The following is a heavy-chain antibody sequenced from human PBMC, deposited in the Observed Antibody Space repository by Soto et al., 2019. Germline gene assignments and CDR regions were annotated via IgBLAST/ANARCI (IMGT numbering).Heavy chain of an antibody. V-gene: IGHV4-34*01. J-gene: IGHJ3*02. CDR3: ARRAGSTGAFDI. CDR1: GGSFSGYY. CDR2: IYYIGNT. D-gene: IGHD6-13*01. Sequence: PSETLSLTCAVYGGSFSGYYWSWIRQPPGKGLEWIGEIYYIGNTNYNPSLKSRVTISIDTSKNQFSLNLSSVSAADTAMYYCARRAGSTGAFDIWGQGTMVTVSS.